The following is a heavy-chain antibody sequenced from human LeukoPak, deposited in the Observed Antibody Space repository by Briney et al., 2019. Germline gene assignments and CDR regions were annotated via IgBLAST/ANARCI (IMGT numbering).Heavy chain of an antibody. V-gene: IGHV3-74*01. CDR3: ARVGYYGSGSYYTPMYY. CDR2: INSDGSST. J-gene: IGHJ4*02. D-gene: IGHD3-10*01. Sequence: GGSLRLSCAASGFTFSSYWMHWVRQAPGKGLVWVSRINSDGSSTSYADSVQGRFTISRDNAKNTLYLQMNSLSAEDTAVYYCARVGYYGSGSYYTPMYYWGQGTLVTVSS. CDR1: GFTFSSYW.